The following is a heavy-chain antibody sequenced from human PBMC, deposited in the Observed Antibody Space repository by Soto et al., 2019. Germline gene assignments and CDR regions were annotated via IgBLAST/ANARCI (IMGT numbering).Heavy chain of an antibody. CDR1: VGSVSSGSYY. CDR3: ARLTADYYDSSGPPRIYYYYYGMDV. V-gene: IGHV4-61*01. D-gene: IGHD3-22*01. CDR2: IYYSGST. Sequence: SETLSLTCTVSVGSVSSGSYYWSWIRQPPGKGLEWIGYIYYSGSTNYNPSLKSRVTISVDTSKNQFSLKLSSVTAADTAVYYCARLTADYYDSSGPPRIYYYYYGMDVWGQGTTVTVSS. J-gene: IGHJ6*02.